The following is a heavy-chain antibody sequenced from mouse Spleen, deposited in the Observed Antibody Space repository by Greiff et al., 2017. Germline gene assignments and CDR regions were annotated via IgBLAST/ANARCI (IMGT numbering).Heavy chain of an antibody. CDR1: GYSITSGYY. CDR2: ISYDGSN. D-gene: IGHD2-3*01. Sequence: EVKLQESGPGLVKPSQSLSLTCSVTGYSITSGYYWNWIRQFPGNKLEWMGYISYDGSNNYNPSLKNRISITRDTSKNQFFLKLNSVTTEDTATYYGARDMGWLLRDFDVWGAGTTVTVSS. CDR3: ARDMGWLLRDFDV. V-gene: IGHV3-6*01. J-gene: IGHJ1*01.